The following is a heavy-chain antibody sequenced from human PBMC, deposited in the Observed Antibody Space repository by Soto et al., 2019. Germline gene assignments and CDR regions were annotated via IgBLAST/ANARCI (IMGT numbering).Heavy chain of an antibody. V-gene: IGHV4-39*01. D-gene: IGHD6-13*01. CDR2: IYYSGST. CDR3: ARVEQHLVLSYYYGMDV. J-gene: IGHJ6*02. CDR1: GGSISSSSYY. Sequence: QLQLQESGPGLVKPSETLSLTCTVSGGSISSSSYYWGWIRQPPGKGLEWIGSIYYSGSTYYNPSLKSRVTISVDTSKNQFSLKLSSVTAADTAVYYCARVEQHLVLSYYYGMDVWGQGTTVTVSS.